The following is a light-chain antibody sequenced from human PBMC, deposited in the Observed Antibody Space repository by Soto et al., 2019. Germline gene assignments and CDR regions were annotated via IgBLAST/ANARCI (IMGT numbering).Light chain of an antibody. V-gene: IGKV1-39*01. CDR2: AAS. CDR1: RSISRY. J-gene: IGKJ1*01. Sequence: DIQMTQSPSSLSASVGDRVNMTCRASRSISRYLSWYQQKPGKAPNLLIYAASSLQSGVPSRFSGAGSGTDFTRPIANLHSEDFAIYYCKQSYSTQWTFGQGTKV. CDR3: KQSYSTQWT.